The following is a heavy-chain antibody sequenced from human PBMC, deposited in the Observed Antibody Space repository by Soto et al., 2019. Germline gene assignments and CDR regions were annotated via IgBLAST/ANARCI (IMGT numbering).Heavy chain of an antibody. Sequence: PSETLSLTCTVSGGSISNYYWSWIRQPPGKGLEWIGYIYYSGNTNYNPSLKNRVTISVDTSKTQFSLRLNSVTAADTAVYYCARGGEGGSYYYDTSGFYFDYWGQGTLVTVSS. V-gene: IGHV4-59*01. CDR3: ARGGEGGSYYYDTSGFYFDY. CDR1: GGSISNYY. CDR2: IYYSGNT. D-gene: IGHD3-22*01. J-gene: IGHJ4*02.